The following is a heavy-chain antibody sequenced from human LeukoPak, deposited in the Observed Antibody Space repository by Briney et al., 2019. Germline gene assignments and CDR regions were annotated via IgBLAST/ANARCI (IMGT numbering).Heavy chain of an antibody. CDR1: GGSISTYY. V-gene: IGHV4-59*01. CDR3: ARGGAARLHFQN. J-gene: IGHJ1*01. CDR2: IYHSGST. Sequence: SGTLSLTCTVSGGSISTYYWNWIRQPPGKGLEWIGYIYHSGSTNYNPSLQSRVTISVDTSKNQFSLNLNSVTAADTAVYYCARGGAARLHFQNWGQGTLVAVSS. D-gene: IGHD6-6*01.